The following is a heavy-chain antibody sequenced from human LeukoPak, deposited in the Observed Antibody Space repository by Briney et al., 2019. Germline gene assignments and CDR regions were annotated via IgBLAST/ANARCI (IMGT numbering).Heavy chain of an antibody. Sequence: GGSLRLSCAASGFTFSSYGMSWVRQAPGKGLEWVSAISGSGGSTYYADSVKGRFTISRDNAKNSLYLQMNSLRAEDTALYYCARSSSGWYWTSDYWGQGTLVTVSS. CDR1: GFTFSSYG. CDR2: ISGSGGST. CDR3: ARSSSGWYWTSDY. J-gene: IGHJ4*02. V-gene: IGHV3-23*01. D-gene: IGHD6-19*01.